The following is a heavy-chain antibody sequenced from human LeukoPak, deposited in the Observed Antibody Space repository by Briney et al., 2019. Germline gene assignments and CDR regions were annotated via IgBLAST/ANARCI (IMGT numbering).Heavy chain of an antibody. V-gene: IGHV1-8*01. CDR1: GYTFTSYD. CDR3: ARSVAGTFNDDY. D-gene: IGHD6-19*01. Sequence: ASVTVSCKASGYTFTSYDINWVRQAPGQGLEWMGWMNPNSGNTGYAQKFQGRVTMTRDTSISTAYMELSRLRSDDTAVYYCARSVAGTFNDDYWGQGTLVTVSS. CDR2: MNPNSGNT. J-gene: IGHJ4*02.